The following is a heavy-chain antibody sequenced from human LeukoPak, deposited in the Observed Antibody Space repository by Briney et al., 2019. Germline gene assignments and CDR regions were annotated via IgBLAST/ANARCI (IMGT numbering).Heavy chain of an antibody. CDR2: IYYSGST. J-gene: IGHJ3*02. CDR1: GGSISSSSYY. CDR3: ARSGSGWYGAPRGAFDI. D-gene: IGHD6-19*01. Sequence: KSSETLSLTCTVSGGSISSSSYYWGWIRQPPGKGLEWIGSIYYSGSTYYNPSLKSRVTISVDTSKNQFSLKLSSVTAADTAVYYCARSGSGWYGAPRGAFDIWGQGTMVTVSS. V-gene: IGHV4-39*07.